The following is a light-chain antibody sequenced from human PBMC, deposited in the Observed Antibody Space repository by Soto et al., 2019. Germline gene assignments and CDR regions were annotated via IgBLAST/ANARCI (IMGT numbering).Light chain of an antibody. V-gene: IGKV3-20*01. Sequence: IVLTQSPGTLALSPGERATLSCRASQSVRSSYLAWYQQKTGQAPRLLIYDASRRATGIPDRFSGTASESDVTLTISGLEPEDFAVYYCQHYSSSSVTFGQGTKVEIK. CDR2: DAS. J-gene: IGKJ2*01. CDR3: QHYSSSSVT. CDR1: QSVRSSY.